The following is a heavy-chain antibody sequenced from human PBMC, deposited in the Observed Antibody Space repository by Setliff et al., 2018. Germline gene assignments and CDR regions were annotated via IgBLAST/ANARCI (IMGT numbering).Heavy chain of an antibody. D-gene: IGHD4-4*01. CDR1: GGSISRSSYY. Sequence: LSLTCTVSGGSISRSSYYWGWIRQPPGKGLEWIGSIYHTGTTYYNPSLKSRVTISVDTSKNQFSLRLSSVTAADTAVYFCARDYRPNDYWGQGSLVTVSS. CDR2: IYHTGTT. V-gene: IGHV4-39*07. CDR3: ARDYRPNDY. J-gene: IGHJ4*02.